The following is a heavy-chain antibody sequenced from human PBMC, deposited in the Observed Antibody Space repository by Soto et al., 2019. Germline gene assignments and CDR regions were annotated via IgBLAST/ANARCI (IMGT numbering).Heavy chain of an antibody. CDR3: ARLIGTSWLDY. V-gene: IGHV6-1*01. Sequence: QVQLQQSGPGLVKPSQTLSLTCAISGDSVSSYSVVWNWIRQSPSGGLEWLGRTYYRSKWYSEYAISVQSRITVNADTSKNQVSLQLDSLTPDDTAVYYCARLIGTSWLDYWGQGTLVTVSS. CDR1: GDSVSSYSVV. CDR2: TYYRSKWYS. D-gene: IGHD6-13*01. J-gene: IGHJ4*02.